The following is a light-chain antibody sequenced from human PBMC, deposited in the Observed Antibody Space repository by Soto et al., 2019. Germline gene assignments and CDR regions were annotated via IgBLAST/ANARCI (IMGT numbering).Light chain of an antibody. CDR1: SSDVGGYNY. Sequence: ALTQPRSVSGSPGQSVTISCTGTSSDVGGYNYVSWYQQHPGKAPKLMIYDVRKWPSGVPDRFSGSKFGNTASLTISGLQAEDEADYYCCSYAGTYSYVFGTGTKVTV. CDR2: DVR. CDR3: CSYAGTYSYV. J-gene: IGLJ1*01. V-gene: IGLV2-11*01.